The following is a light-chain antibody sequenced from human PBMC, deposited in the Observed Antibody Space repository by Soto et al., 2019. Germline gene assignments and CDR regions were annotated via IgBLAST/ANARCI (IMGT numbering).Light chain of an antibody. Sequence: QSVLTQPRSVSGSPGQSVTISCTGTSSDVGGYNYVSWYQQHPGKAPKLMIYDVSKRPSGVPDRFSGSKSGNTASLTISGLQAEDEADYYCCSYAGSYTSYVFGTGTKLIVL. CDR2: DVS. CDR3: CSYAGSYTSYV. V-gene: IGLV2-11*01. J-gene: IGLJ1*01. CDR1: SSDVGGYNY.